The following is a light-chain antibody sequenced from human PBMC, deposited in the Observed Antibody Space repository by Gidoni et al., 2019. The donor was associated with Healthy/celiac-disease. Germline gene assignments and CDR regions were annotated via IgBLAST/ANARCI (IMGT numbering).Light chain of an antibody. J-gene: IGKJ4*01. CDR1: QSVSSY. Sequence: EMVLTQSPATLSLSPGERATLSCRASQSVSSYLAWYQQKPGQAPRLLIYEASNRATGIPARFSGSGSGTDFTLTISSLEPEDFAVYYCQQRSNWPPTFGGGTKVEIK. CDR3: QQRSNWPPT. V-gene: IGKV3-11*01. CDR2: EAS.